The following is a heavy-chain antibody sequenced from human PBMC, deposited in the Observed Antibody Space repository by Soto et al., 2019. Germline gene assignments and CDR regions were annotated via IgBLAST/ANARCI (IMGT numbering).Heavy chain of an antibody. CDR1: GGTFSSYA. D-gene: IGHD1-1*01. J-gene: IGHJ6*02. V-gene: IGHV1-69*13. CDR2: IIPIFGTA. Sequence: SVKVSCKASGGTFSSYAISWVRQAPGQGLEWMGGIIPIFGTANYAQKFQGRVTITADESTSTAYMELSSLRSEDTAVYYCARSPGHYYGMDVWGQGTTVTVSS. CDR3: ARSPGHYYGMDV.